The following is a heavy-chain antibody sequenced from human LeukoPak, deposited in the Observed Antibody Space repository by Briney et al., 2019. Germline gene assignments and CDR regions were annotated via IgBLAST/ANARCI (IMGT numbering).Heavy chain of an antibody. CDR3: AMSVGHYYFDY. CDR1: GYTFIGYH. CDR2: INPNSGGT. Sequence: ASVKVSCKASGYTFIGYHMHWVRQAPGQGFEWMGLINPNSGGTDYAQKFQGGVTMTRDTSINTAYMEVSRLTSDDTAVYYCAMSVGHYYFDYWGQGTLVTVSS. V-gene: IGHV1-2*02. D-gene: IGHD5/OR15-5a*01. J-gene: IGHJ4*02.